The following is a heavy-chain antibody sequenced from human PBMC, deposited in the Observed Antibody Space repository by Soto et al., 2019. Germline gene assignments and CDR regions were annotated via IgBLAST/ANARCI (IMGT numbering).Heavy chain of an antibody. CDR2: INPSGGST. Sequence: QVQLVQSGAEVKKPGASVKSSCKASGYTFTSYYMHWVRQAPGQGLERMGLINPSGGSTSYAQKFQGRVTMTMATYTSTDYMELSSMSSEDTAAYYCARGEPDIVVVPDAQGGHFDSWGQGTLVTVSS. J-gene: IGHJ4*02. D-gene: IGHD2-2*01. CDR1: GYTFTSYY. V-gene: IGHV1-46*01. CDR3: ARGEPDIVVVPDAQGGHFDS.